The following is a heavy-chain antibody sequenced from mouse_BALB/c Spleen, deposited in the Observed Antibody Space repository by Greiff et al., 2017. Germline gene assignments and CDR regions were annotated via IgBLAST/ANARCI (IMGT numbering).Heavy chain of an antibody. CDR1: GYTFTSYW. J-gene: IGHJ3*01. V-gene: IGHV1S22*01. CDR3: TRGDGYYGFAY. D-gene: IGHD2-3*01. CDR2: IYPGSGST. Sequence: LQQPGSELVRPGASVKLSCKASGYTFTSYWMHWVKQRPGQGLEWIGNIYPGSGSTNYDEKFKSKATLTVDTSSSTAYMQLSSLTSEDSAVYYCTRGDGYYGFAYWGQGTLVTVSA.